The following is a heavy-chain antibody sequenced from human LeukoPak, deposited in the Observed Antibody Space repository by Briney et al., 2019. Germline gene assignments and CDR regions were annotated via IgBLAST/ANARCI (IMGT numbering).Heavy chain of an antibody. CDR2: ISSSSSYI. CDR1: GFTFSSYS. V-gene: IGHV3-21*01. J-gene: IGHJ5*02. CDR3: AREFAAANNWFDP. Sequence: PGGSLRLSCAASGFTFSSYSMNWVRQAPGKGLEWVSSISSSSSYIYYADSVKGRFTISRDNAKNLLYLQMNSLRAEDTAVYYCAREFAAANNWFDPWGQGTLVTVSS. D-gene: IGHD6-13*01.